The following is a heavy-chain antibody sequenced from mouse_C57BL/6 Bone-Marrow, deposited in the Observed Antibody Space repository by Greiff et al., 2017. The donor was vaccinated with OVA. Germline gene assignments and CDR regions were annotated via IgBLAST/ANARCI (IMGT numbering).Heavy chain of an antibody. V-gene: IGHV1-81*01. Sequence: QVQLKESGAELARPGASVKLSCKASGYTFTSYGISWVKQRTGQGLEWIGEIYPRSGNTYYNEKFKGKATLTADKSPSTAYMELRSLTSEDSAVYFCARRVITTVVATGDYWGQGTSVTVSS. CDR3: ARRVITTVVATGDY. J-gene: IGHJ4*01. D-gene: IGHD1-1*01. CDR2: IYPRSGNT. CDR1: GYTFTSYG.